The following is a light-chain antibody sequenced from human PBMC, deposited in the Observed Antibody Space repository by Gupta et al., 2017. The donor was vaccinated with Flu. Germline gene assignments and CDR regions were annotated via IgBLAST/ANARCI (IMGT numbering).Light chain of an antibody. CDR3: QQYGTSPPR. V-gene: IGKV3-20*01. Sequence: GTLSLSPGERATLSCRASQSVSSSYLAWYQQKPGQAPRLLIYGASSRASGIPDSFSGSGSGTDFTLTISRLEPEDFAVYNCQQYGTSPPRFGQGTKLEIK. CDR2: GAS. CDR1: QSVSSSY. J-gene: IGKJ2*03.